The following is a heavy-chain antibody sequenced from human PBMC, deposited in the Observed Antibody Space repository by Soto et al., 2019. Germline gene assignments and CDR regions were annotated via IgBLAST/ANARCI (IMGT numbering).Heavy chain of an antibody. D-gene: IGHD3-3*01. V-gene: IGHV4-31*03. Sequence: SETLSLTCTVSGGSISSGGYYWSWIRQHPGKGLEWIGYIYYSGSTYYNPSLKSRVTISVDTSKNQFSLKLSSVTAADTAVYYCARVDNVLRFGPRKFDYWGQGTLVTVSS. CDR2: IYYSGST. CDR1: GGSISSGGYY. J-gene: IGHJ4*02. CDR3: ARVDNVLRFGPRKFDY.